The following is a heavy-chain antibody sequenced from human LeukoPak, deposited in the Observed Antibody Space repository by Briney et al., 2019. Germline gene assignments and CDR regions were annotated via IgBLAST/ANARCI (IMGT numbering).Heavy chain of an antibody. CDR3: AKGHTGFLEWFTGY. CDR1: GFTFSSYA. J-gene: IGHJ4*02. CDR2: ISGSGDIA. V-gene: IGHV3-23*01. Sequence: GGSLRLSCVASGFTFSSYAMSWVRQAPGKGLEWVSAISGSGDIAHYADSVKGRFTTSRDNSKNTVYLQMNSLRAEDTAVYYCAKGHTGFLEWFTGYWGQGTLVTVSS. D-gene: IGHD3-3*01.